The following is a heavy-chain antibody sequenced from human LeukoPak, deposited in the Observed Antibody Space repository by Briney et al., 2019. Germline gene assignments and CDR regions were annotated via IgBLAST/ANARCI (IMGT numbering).Heavy chain of an antibody. CDR1: GFIFSSYW. CDR2: INQDGSEK. D-gene: IGHD5-12*01. V-gene: IGHV3-7*04. CDR3: ARYPSGYDRGFDY. Sequence: GGSLRLSCAASGFIFSSYWMNWVRQAPGKGLEWVANINQDGSEKNYVDSVKGRFTISRENAKNSLYLQMNSLRAEDTAVYYCARYPSGYDRGFDYWGQGTLVTVSS. J-gene: IGHJ4*02.